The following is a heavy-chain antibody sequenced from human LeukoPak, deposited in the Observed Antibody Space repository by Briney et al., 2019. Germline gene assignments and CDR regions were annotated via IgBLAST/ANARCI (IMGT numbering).Heavy chain of an antibody. CDR1: GGTFISYA. CDR2: IIPIFGTA. J-gene: IGHJ4*02. Sequence: SVKVSCKASGGTFISYAISWVRQAPGQGLEWMGGIIPIFGTANYAQKFQGRVTTTADESTSTAYMELSSLRSEDTAVYYCARDRYGGQFDYWGQGTLVTVSS. D-gene: IGHD3-16*01. CDR3: ARDRYGGQFDY. V-gene: IGHV1-69*13.